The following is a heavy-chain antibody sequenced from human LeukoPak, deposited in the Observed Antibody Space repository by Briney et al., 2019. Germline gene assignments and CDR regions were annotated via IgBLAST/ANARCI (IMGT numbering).Heavy chain of an antibody. D-gene: IGHD2-15*01. Sequence: ASVKVSCKASGYTFTGYYMHWVRQAPGQGLEWMGWINPNSGGTNYAQKFQGRVTMTRDTSISTAYMELSRLRSDDTAVYYCARVRVVVAATFDFDYWGQGTLVTVSS. CDR2: INPNSGGT. CDR1: GYTFTGYY. J-gene: IGHJ4*02. V-gene: IGHV1-2*02. CDR3: ARVRVVVAATFDFDY.